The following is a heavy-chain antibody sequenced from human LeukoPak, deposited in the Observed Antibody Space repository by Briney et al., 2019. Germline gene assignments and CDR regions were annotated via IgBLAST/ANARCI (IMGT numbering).Heavy chain of an antibody. Sequence: GGSLRLSCAASGFTLKTYAMNWVRQAPGKGLEWVSAISGSGGTTHYADSVRGRFTISRDIPKNTLYLQMKSLRADDTAVYHCAKGWSGDLWSAFEIWGQGTMVTVSS. CDR1: GFTLKTYA. V-gene: IGHV3-23*01. CDR2: ISGSGGTT. J-gene: IGHJ3*02. CDR3: AKGWSGDLWSAFEI. D-gene: IGHD3-3*01.